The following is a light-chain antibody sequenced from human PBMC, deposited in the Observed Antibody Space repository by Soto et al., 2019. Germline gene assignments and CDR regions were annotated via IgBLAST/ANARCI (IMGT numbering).Light chain of an antibody. CDR1: QSISSSY. V-gene: IGKV3-20*01. CDR2: GAS. Sequence: EIVLTQSPGTLSLSPGERATLSCRASQSISSSYLAWYQQRPGQAPRLLIYGASSRATGIPDRFSGSGSGTDFALTISRLEPEDFAVYYCQQYGYPPWTLGRGTKVDIK. CDR3: QQYGYPPWT. J-gene: IGKJ1*01.